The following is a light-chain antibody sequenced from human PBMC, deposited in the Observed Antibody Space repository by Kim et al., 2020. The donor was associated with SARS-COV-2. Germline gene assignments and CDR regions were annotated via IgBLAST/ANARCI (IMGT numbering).Light chain of an antibody. V-gene: IGLV3-1*01. CDR3: QVWDRSTVV. Sequence: SVSPGQTASLTCSGDELGDKNVCWYQQKPGQSPVVIIYQDTKRSSGIPDRFSGSKSGNTATLTISGTQALDEADYSCQVWDRSTVVFGGGTKLTVL. J-gene: IGLJ2*01. CDR2: QDT. CDR1: ELGDKN.